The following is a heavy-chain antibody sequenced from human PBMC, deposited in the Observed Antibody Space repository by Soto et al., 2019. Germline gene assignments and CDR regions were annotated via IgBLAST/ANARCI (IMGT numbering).Heavy chain of an antibody. V-gene: IGHV3-23*01. CDR2: ISGSGGST. CDR3: AKDQNPYYDSSGTYYFDY. Sequence: GGSLRLSCAASGFTFSSYAMSWVRQAPGKGLEWVSAISGSGGSTYYADSVKGRFTISRDNSKNTLYLQMNSLRAEDTAVYYCAKDQNPYYDSSGTYYFDYWGQGTLVTAPQ. D-gene: IGHD3-22*01. CDR1: GFTFSSYA. J-gene: IGHJ4*02.